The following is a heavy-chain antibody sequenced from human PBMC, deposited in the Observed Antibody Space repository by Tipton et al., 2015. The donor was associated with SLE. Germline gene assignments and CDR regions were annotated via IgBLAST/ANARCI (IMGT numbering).Heavy chain of an antibody. J-gene: IGHJ4*02. V-gene: IGHV1-69*01. Sequence: QVQLVQSGAEVKKPGSSVKVSCKASGGTFSTYSFTWVRQAPGQGLEWMGGIIPIFDTTNYAQKFQGRVTITTDESTSTAYMELSSLRAEDTAVYYCARGPLYDSSNYYPDYWGQGTLVTVSS. CDR1: GGTFSTYS. D-gene: IGHD3-22*01. CDR2: IIPIFDTT. CDR3: ARGPLYDSSNYYPDY.